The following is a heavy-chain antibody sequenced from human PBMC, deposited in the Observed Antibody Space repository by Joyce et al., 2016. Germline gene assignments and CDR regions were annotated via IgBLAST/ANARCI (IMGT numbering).Heavy chain of an antibody. CDR1: GDSFTTGGYA. V-gene: IGHV4-30-2*01. Sequence: QLLLQESGPGLVKTSQTLSLTCAVSGDSFTTGGYAWNWIRQPPGKGLEWIGDIYHSGNTHFRPSLQSRVTISLDRSKSQFSLKLSSVTAADTAVYYCARAPRGPGYFDSWGQGTLVTVSS. J-gene: IGHJ4*02. CDR3: ARAPRGPGYFDS. D-gene: IGHD3-10*01. CDR2: IYHSGNT.